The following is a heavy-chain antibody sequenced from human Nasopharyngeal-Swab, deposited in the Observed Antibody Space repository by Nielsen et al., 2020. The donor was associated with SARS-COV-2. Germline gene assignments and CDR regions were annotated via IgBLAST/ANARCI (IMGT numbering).Heavy chain of an antibody. V-gene: IGHV3-21*01. Sequence: GESLKISCAASGFTFSSYSMNWVRQAPGKGLEWVSSISSSSSYIYYADSVKDRFTISRDNAKNSLYLQMNSLRAEDTAVYYCAGTAAGLRYNWFDPWGQGTLVTVSS. J-gene: IGHJ5*02. CDR3: AGTAAGLRYNWFDP. CDR1: GFTFSSYS. CDR2: ISSSSSYI. D-gene: IGHD6-13*01.